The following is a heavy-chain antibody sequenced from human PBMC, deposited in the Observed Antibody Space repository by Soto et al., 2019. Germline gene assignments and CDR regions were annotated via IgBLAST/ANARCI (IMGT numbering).Heavy chain of an antibody. J-gene: IGHJ4*02. D-gene: IGHD3-16*01. CDR1: GFIFSSYG. Sequence: QVQLVESGGGVVQPGRSLRLSCAASGFIFSSYGMHWVRQAPGKGLEWVAVISYDAINKYYGDSVKGRFAISRDNSKNTLYLQMNSLSADDTAVYYCVQDRGPFGDGRERGDYWGQGTLVAVSS. V-gene: IGHV3-30*18. CDR3: VQDRGPFGDGRERGDY. CDR2: ISYDAINK.